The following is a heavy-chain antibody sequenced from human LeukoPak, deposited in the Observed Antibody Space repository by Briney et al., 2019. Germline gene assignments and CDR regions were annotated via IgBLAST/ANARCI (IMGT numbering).Heavy chain of an antibody. J-gene: IGHJ6*03. V-gene: IGHV4-39*07. CDR1: GGSISSSSYY. CDR3: ARARGVYYYYYMDV. Sequence: SETLSLTCTVSGGSISSSSYYWGWIRQPPGNGLEWIGSIYYSGSTNYNPSLKSRVTISLDTSKNHFSLKLNSVTTADTAVYYCARARGVYYYYYMDVWGKGTTVTISS. D-gene: IGHD3-10*01. CDR2: IYYSGST.